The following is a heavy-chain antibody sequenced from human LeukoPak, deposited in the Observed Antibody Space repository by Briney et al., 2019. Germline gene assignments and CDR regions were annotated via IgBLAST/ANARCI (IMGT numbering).Heavy chain of an antibody. D-gene: IGHD3-10*01. V-gene: IGHV4-38-2*01. J-gene: IGHJ1*01. CDR3: ARADVLLWFGEDGGYFQH. CDR1: GYSISSGYY. CDR2: IYHSGST. Sequence: SETLSLTCAVSGYSISSGYYWGWIRQPPGKGLEWIGSIYHSGSTYYNPSPKSRVTISVDTSKNQFSLKLSSVTAADTAVYYCARADVLLWFGEDGGYFQHWGQGTLVTVSS.